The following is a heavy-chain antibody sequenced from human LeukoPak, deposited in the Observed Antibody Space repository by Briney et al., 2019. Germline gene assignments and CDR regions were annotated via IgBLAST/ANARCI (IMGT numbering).Heavy chain of an antibody. J-gene: IGHJ5*02. V-gene: IGHV3-23*01. Sequence: GGSLRLSCAASGFTLSSYAMSWVRQGPGKVLEWVSAVSVSGNTYHADSVKGRFTISRDSSKNTLYLQMNSLRAGDAAVYYCAKDSLNWFGESISWGQGTLVTVSS. D-gene: IGHD3-10*01. CDR2: VSVSGNT. CDR3: AKDSLNWFGESIS. CDR1: GFTLSSYA.